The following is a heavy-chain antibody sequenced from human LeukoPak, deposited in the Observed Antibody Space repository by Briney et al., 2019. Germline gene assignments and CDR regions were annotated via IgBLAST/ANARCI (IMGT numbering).Heavy chain of an antibody. CDR2: ISSNGGST. V-gene: IGHV3-64*01. Sequence: GGSLRLSCAASGFTFSSYAMHWVRQAPGKGLEYVSAISSNGGSTYYANSVKGRFTISRDNSKHTLYLQMGSLRAEDMAVYYCARDLGAAAGIWGYYFDYWGQGTLVTVSS. CDR1: GFTFSSYA. CDR3: ARDLGAAAGIWGYYFDY. D-gene: IGHD6-13*01. J-gene: IGHJ4*02.